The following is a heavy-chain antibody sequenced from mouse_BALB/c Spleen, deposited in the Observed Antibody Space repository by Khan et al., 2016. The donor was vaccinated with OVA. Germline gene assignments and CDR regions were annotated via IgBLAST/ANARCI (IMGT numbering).Heavy chain of an antibody. Sequence: VQLKESGTVLARPGASVKMSCKASGYTFTSYWMHWVKQRPGQGLEWIGDIYPGNTDTNYNQKFKGKAKLTAVTSTSNAYMELSSLTNEDSAVYYCTRRNWDVAWFAYWGQGTLVTVSA. CDR1: GYTFTSYW. CDR3: TRRNWDVAWFAY. J-gene: IGHJ3*01. V-gene: IGHV1-5*01. D-gene: IGHD4-1*01. CDR2: IYPGNTDT.